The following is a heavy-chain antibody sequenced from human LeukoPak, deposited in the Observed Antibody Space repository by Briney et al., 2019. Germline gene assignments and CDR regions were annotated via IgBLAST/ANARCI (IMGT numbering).Heavy chain of an antibody. J-gene: IGHJ2*01. CDR3: AKDRISNPRYFDL. D-gene: IGHD4-11*01. Sequence: GGSLRLSCAASEFTFSSYSMNWVRQAPGKGLEWVSYITSSSSTIYYADSVKGRFTISRDNSKNTLYLQMNSLRAEDTAVYYCAKDRISNPRYFDLWGRGTLVTVSS. V-gene: IGHV3-48*01. CDR2: ITSSSSTI. CDR1: EFTFSSYS.